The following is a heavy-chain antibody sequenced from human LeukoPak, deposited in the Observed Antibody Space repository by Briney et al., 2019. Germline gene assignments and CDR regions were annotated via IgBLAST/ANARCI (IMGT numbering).Heavy chain of an antibody. CDR1: GFIFSNYG. CDR3: AKVLDGYNYSYYFDY. J-gene: IGHJ4*02. Sequence: GGSLRLSCAASGFIFSNYGMHWVRQAPGKGLEWVAVISYDGSNKYYADSVKGRFTISRDNSKNTLHLQMNSLRVEDTAVYYCAKVLDGYNYSYYFDYWGQGTLVTVPS. CDR2: ISYDGSNK. V-gene: IGHV3-30*18. D-gene: IGHD5-24*01.